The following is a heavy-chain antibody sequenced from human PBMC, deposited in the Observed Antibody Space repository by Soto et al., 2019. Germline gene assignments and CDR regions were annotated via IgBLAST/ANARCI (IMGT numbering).Heavy chain of an antibody. J-gene: IGHJ4*02. CDR2: IYGSGST. Sequence: SDTLSLTCSVSCYSLKNHYWAWIRHSPGKGLEWIGNIYGSGSTNYSPALKSRVSMSVDTSKNLFSLKMNSVTAADTAVYYCARSSMVPVDSFDFWGQGTVVT. CDR3: ARSSMVPVDSFDF. D-gene: IGHD3-10*01. CDR1: CYSLKNHY. V-gene: IGHV4-59*11.